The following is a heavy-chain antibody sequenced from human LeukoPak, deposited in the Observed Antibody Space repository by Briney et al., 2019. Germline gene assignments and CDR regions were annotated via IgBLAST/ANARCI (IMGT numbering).Heavy chain of an antibody. V-gene: IGHV3-48*03. CDR2: ISSSGSTT. CDR1: GFTFSSYE. CDR3: ARDNYDSSGYYFD. J-gene: IGHJ4*02. Sequence: PGGSLRLSCAASGFTFSSYEMNWVRQAPGKGLEWVSYISSSGSTTHYADSVKGRFTISRDNAKKSLYLQMNSLRAEDTAVYYCARDNYDSSGYYFDWGQGTVVTVSS. D-gene: IGHD3-22*01.